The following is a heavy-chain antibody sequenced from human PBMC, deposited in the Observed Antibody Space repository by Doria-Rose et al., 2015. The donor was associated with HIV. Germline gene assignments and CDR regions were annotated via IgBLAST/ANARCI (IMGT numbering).Heavy chain of an antibody. J-gene: IGHJ4*02. CDR3: ARIKSSRWYHKYYFDF. D-gene: IGHD6-13*01. CDR1: GVSLSSPGMG. CDR2: IFSDDER. V-gene: IGHV2-26*01. Sequence: VTLKESGPVLVKPTETLTLTCTVSGVSLSSPGMGVSWIRQPPGKALEWLANIFSDDERSYNTSLKSRLTIARGTSKSQVVLTMTDMDPVDTATCYCARIKSSRWYHKYYFDFWGQGTLVIASA.